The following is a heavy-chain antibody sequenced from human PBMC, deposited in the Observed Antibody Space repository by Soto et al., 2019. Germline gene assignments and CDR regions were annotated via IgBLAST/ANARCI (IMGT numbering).Heavy chain of an antibody. CDR1: WDSVSSNSAA. D-gene: IGHD2-15*01. J-gene: IGHJ6*02. V-gene: IGHV6-1*01. CDR2: TYYRSKWYN. Sequence: QTLSLTCAISWDSVSSNSAAWNWIRQSPSRGLEWRGRTYYRSKWYNDYAVSVKSRITINPDTSKNQFSLQLNSVTPEDTAMYYCARDQRIVVVVAATQSYYGMDVWGQGTTVTVSS. CDR3: ARDQRIVVVVAATQSYYGMDV.